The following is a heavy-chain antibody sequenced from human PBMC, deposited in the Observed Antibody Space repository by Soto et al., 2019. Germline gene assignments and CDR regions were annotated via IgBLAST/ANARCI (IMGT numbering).Heavy chain of an antibody. J-gene: IGHJ4*01. V-gene: IGHV1-18*01. CDR1: VYSFKTYG. CDR3: AREGYYSGSESYSLDY. Sequence: TSVKVSCNASVYSFKTYGISWVRQAPGQGLEWMGWISDYNGNTNYEKKFQGRVTMTTDTSTRTAYMELKSLRSDDTAVYYCAREGYYSGSESYSLDYWG. CDR2: ISDYNGNT. D-gene: IGHD3-10*01.